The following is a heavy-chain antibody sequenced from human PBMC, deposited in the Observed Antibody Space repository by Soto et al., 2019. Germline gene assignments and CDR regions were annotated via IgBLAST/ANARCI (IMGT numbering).Heavy chain of an antibody. J-gene: IGHJ4*02. CDR1: GYSIISYW. Sequence: GESLKISCKGSGYSIISYWIGWVRQMPGKGLEWMGIIYPGGSDTRYSPSFQGQVTISADKSISTAYLQWSSLKASDTAMYYCARPSRVDDYGDYGHVDYWGQGTQVTVSS. V-gene: IGHV5-51*01. CDR2: IYPGGSDT. CDR3: ARPSRVDDYGDYGHVDY. D-gene: IGHD4-17*01.